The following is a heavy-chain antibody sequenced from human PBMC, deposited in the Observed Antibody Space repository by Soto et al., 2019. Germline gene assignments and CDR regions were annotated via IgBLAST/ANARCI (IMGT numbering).Heavy chain of an antibody. D-gene: IGHD6-19*01. Sequence: QVQLVQSGAEVKKPGASVKVSCKASGYTFTSYGISWVRQAPGQVLEWMGWISAYNGNTNYAQKLQGRVTMTTDTSTSTAYMELRSLRSDDTAVYYCARAEKGYSSGWYGEYFDYWGQGTLVTVSS. CDR1: GYTFTSYG. V-gene: IGHV1-18*04. J-gene: IGHJ4*02. CDR3: ARAEKGYSSGWYGEYFDY. CDR2: ISAYNGNT.